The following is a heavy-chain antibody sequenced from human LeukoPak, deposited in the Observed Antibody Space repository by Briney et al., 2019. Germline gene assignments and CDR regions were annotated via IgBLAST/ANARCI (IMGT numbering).Heavy chain of an antibody. Sequence: ASVKVSRKASGYTFTSYDINWVRQATGQGLEWMGWMNPNSGNTGYAQKFQGRVTMTRNTSISTAYMELSSLRSEDTAVYYCARKMHLYGSGSYFVYWGQGTLVTVSS. J-gene: IGHJ4*02. CDR3: ARKMHLYGSGSYFVY. CDR1: GYTFTSYD. D-gene: IGHD3-10*01. CDR2: MNPNSGNT. V-gene: IGHV1-8*01.